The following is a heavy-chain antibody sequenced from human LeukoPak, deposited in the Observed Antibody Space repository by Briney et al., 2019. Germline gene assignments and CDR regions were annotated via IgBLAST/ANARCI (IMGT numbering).Heavy chain of an antibody. CDR2: INWNGGST. V-gene: IGHV3-20*01. Sequence: GGSLRLSCALSGLTFDEYAMSWVPPAPRKGLGWVSGINWNGGSTAYADSVKGRFTIARDNAKNSLYLQMNSLRAEDTALYHCARVGYDSSGYYCSPWGQGTLVTVSS. CDR1: GLTFDEYA. J-gene: IGHJ5*02. CDR3: ARVGYDSSGYYCSP. D-gene: IGHD3-22*01.